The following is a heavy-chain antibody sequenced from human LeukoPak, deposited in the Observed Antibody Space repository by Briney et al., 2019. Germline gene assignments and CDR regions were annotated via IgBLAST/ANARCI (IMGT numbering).Heavy chain of an antibody. D-gene: IGHD3-22*01. CDR1: GFIFNDYW. CDR3: ARDYYYDT. J-gene: IGHJ5*02. Sequence: GGSLRLSCAASGFIFNDYWMSWVRQAPGKGLEWVSVIYSGGSTYYADSVKGRFTISRDNSKNTLYLQMNSLRAEDTAVYYCARDYYYDTWGQGTLVTVSS. CDR2: IYSGGST. V-gene: IGHV3-53*01.